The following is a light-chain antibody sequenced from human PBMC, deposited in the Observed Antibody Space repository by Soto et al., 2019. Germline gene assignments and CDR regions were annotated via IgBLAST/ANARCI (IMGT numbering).Light chain of an antibody. CDR1: QSVSSTY. CDR3: HQYASSPWT. V-gene: IGKV3-20*01. J-gene: IGKJ1*01. Sequence: XSLSPGERATLSCRASQSVSSTYLAWYQQKPGQAPRLLIYDASTRAAGIPDRFSGSGSGTDFTLTISRLEAEDFAVYYCHQYASSPWTFGKGAKVEIK. CDR2: DAS.